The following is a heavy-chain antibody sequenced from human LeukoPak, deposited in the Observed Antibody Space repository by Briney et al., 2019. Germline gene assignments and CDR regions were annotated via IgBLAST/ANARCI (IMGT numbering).Heavy chain of an antibody. CDR3: ARVPDYGDYGDAFDI. CDR1: GFTFDDYG. J-gene: IGHJ3*02. CDR2: INWNGGST. Sequence: GGSLRLSCAASGFTFDDYGMSWVRQAPGKGLEWVSGINWNGGSTGYADSVKGRFTISRDNAKDSLYLQMNSLRAEDTALYYCARVPDYGDYGDAFDIWGQGTMVTVSS. V-gene: IGHV3-20*04. D-gene: IGHD4-17*01.